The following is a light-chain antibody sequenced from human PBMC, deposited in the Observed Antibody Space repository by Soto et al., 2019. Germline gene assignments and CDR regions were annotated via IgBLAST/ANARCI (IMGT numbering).Light chain of an antibody. V-gene: IGKV3-20*01. CDR3: QQFGSASWT. J-gene: IGKJ1*01. CDR2: GAS. Sequence: EIVLTQSPGTLSLSPGEKATLSCRASQSVSSSQLAWYQQKPGQAPRLVIYGASSRATGIPDRFSGSGSETDFTLTISRLEPEDFAMYYCQQFGSASWTFGQGTKVEIK. CDR1: QSVSSSQ.